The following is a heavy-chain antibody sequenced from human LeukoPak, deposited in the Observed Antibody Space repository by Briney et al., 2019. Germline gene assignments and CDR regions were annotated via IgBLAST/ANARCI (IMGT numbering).Heavy chain of an antibody. J-gene: IGHJ6*03. V-gene: IGHV1-69*01. CDR2: IIPIFGTA. Sequence: SVKVSCKASGGTFSSYAISWVRQAPGQGLEWMGGIIPIFGTANYAQKFQGRVTITADESTSTAYMELSSLRSEDTAVYYCARDWGPEGLDIVVVPAASSYYYYMDVWGKGTTVTVSS. CDR1: GGTFSSYA. CDR3: ARDWGPEGLDIVVVPAASSYYYYMDV. D-gene: IGHD2-2*03.